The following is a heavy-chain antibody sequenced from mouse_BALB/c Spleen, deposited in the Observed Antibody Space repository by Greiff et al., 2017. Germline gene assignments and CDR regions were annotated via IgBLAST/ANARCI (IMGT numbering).Heavy chain of an antibody. CDR2: ISSGGSYT. CDR3: ARHGNYEYYYAMDY. J-gene: IGHJ4*01. D-gene: IGHD2-1*01. V-gene: IGHV5-6*01. Sequence: EVQGVESGGDLVKPGGSLKLSCAASGFTFSSYGMSWVRQTPDKRLEWVATISSGGSYTYYPDSVKGRFTISRDNAKNTLYLQMSSLKSEDTAMYYCARHGNYEYYYAMDYWGQGTSVTVSS. CDR1: GFTFSSYG.